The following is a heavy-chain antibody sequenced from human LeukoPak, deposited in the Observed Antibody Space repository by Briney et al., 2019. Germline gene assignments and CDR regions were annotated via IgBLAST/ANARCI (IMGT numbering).Heavy chain of an antibody. Sequence: GGSLNLPFEASGYTFSHNGCRWVGQAPDKGRGWVPLMSSEGRKEFYADSVPGRFTVSRDNSKNTLYLQMNSLRAEDTAVYYCARDLRVPAVLMDVWGQGTTVTVSS. CDR2: MSSEGRKE. J-gene: IGHJ6*02. D-gene: IGHD2-2*01. V-gene: IGHV3-30*03. CDR3: ARDLRVPAVLMDV. CDR1: GYTFSHNG.